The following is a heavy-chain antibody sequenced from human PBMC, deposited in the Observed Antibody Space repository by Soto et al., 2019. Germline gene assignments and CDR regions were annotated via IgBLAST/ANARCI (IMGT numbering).Heavy chain of an antibody. J-gene: IGHJ3*02. CDR3: ARTQYYYDISGYFFSGIIPEYHDAFDI. CDR1: GYTFTSYG. Sequence: GASVKVSCKASGYTFTSYGISWVRQAPGQGLEWMGWISANFGKANYAQKFQGRVTMTADESTSTAYMELSSLRSEDTAVYYCARTQYYYDISGYFFSGIIPEYHDAFDIWGQGTMVTVSS. CDR2: ISANFGKA. D-gene: IGHD3-22*01. V-gene: IGHV1-69*13.